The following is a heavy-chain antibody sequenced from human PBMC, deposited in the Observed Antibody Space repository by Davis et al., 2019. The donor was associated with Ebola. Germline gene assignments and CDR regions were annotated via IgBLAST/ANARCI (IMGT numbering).Heavy chain of an antibody. J-gene: IGHJ5*02. CDR2: ISAYNGNT. Sequence: ASVQVSCKASGGTFSSFAISWVRQAPGQGLEWMGWISAYNGNTNYAQKLQGRVTMTTETSTSTAYMVLRSLRSDTTAVYYCARVTNYYDTTGSNYIWFDPWGQGTLVTVSS. D-gene: IGHD3-22*01. CDR3: ARVTNYYDTTGSNYIWFDP. CDR1: GGTFSSFA. V-gene: IGHV1-18*01.